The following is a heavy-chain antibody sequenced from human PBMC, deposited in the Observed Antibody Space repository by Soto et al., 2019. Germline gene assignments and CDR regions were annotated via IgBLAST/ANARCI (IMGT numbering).Heavy chain of an antibody. CDR1: SGSMSGYY. J-gene: IGHJ3*02. Sequence: PSETLSLTCPVSSGSMSGYYWNWIRQPPGKGLEWIGYIYYSGSTNYNPSLKSRVTISVDTSKNQFSLKLSSVTAADTAVYYCARAGDYDFWSGYSNDAFDIWGQGTMVTVSS. CDR2: IYYSGST. CDR3: ARAGDYDFWSGYSNDAFDI. V-gene: IGHV4-59*01. D-gene: IGHD3-3*01.